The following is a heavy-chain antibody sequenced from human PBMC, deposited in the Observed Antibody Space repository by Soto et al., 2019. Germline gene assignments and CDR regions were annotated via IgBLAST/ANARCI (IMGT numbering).Heavy chain of an antibody. D-gene: IGHD3-9*01. V-gene: IGHV4-34*01. J-gene: IGHJ3*02. CDR2: INHSGNN. CDR1: GGSFSTYH. Sequence: SETLSLTCVVSGGSFSTYHYNWIRQSPGKGLEWIGEINHSGNNNYSPSLKSRVTMSLDTSKNQFSLKLTSVTAADTAVYYCARGGSNDWQVAFDIWGQGTMVTVSS. CDR3: ARGGSNDWQVAFDI.